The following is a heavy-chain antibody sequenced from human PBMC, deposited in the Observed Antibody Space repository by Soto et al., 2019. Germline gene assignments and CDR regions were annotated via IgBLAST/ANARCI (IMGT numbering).Heavy chain of an antibody. V-gene: IGHV1-69*12. J-gene: IGHJ6*02. CDR1: GGTFSSYA. CDR3: ASHGITGTWVYYYGMDV. Sequence: QVQLVQSGAEVKKPGSSVKVSCKASGGTFSSYAISWVRQAPGQGLEWMGGIIPNFGTANYAQKCQGRVTITADESTSTAYMELSSLRSEDTAVYYCASHGITGTWVYYYGMDVWGQGTTVTVSS. CDR2: IIPNFGTA. D-gene: IGHD1-7*01.